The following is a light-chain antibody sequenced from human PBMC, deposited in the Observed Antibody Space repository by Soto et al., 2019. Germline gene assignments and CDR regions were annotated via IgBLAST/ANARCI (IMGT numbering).Light chain of an antibody. CDR2: GAS. V-gene: IGKV3-20*01. CDR1: QSVSNNY. CDR3: HQYSSSPRT. J-gene: IGKJ1*01. Sequence: EVVLTQSPGTLSLSPGERATLSCRASQSVSNNYLAWYQQKPGQAPRLLIYGASTRATGVPDRFSGSGSGTAFTLTISRLEPEYFVVFYCHQYSSSPRTVGQGPRVEVK.